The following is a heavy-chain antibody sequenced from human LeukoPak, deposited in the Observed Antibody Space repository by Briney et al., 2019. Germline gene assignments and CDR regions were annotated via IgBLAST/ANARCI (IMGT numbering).Heavy chain of an antibody. CDR2: MSGSGSTV. CDR3: ARGACVTCPRDY. Sequence: GGSLRLSCAASGFTFSDYYMSWIRQAPGKGLEWVSYMSGSGSTVYYADSVRGRFTVSRDNAKNSLYLQMNSLRAEDTAVHYCARGACVTCPRDYWGQGTLVTVSS. V-gene: IGHV3-11*01. CDR1: GFTFSDYY. D-gene: IGHD2-21*01. J-gene: IGHJ4*02.